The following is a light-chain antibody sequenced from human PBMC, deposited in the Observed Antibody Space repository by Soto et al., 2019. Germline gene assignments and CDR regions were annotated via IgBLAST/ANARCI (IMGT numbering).Light chain of an antibody. CDR1: QDIGSS. CDR3: QQYNSYPRT. V-gene: IGKV1-16*01. Sequence: DIQMTQSPSSLSASVGDRVTITCRASQDIGSSLGWFQQKPGKAPKSLIYAASTLQVGVPSRFSSSGSGTDFILTIRSLQPEDFATYYCQQYNSYPRTFGQGTKVEIK. CDR2: AAS. J-gene: IGKJ1*01.